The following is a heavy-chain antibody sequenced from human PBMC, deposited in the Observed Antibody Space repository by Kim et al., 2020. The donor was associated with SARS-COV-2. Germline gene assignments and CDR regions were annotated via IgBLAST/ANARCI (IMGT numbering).Heavy chain of an antibody. J-gene: IGHJ4*02. V-gene: IGHV3-33*01. CDR2: K. D-gene: IGHD3-16*01. Sequence: KFYADSVEGRFTSSRDNSKNTLYRQMSSLRVEDTAVYYCARVFDTYYFDSWGQGTLVTVSS. CDR3: ARVFDTYYFDS.